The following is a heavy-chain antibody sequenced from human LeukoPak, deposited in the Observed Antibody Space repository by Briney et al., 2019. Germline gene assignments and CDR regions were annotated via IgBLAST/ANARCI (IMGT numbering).Heavy chain of an antibody. CDR2: IKEDGSEK. Sequence: PGGSLRLSCAASGFTFSSYWMTWVRQTPGKGLEWVANIKEDGSEKYYVDSVKGRFTISRDNARNSLYLRMNSLRVEDTAVYYCARAMDFWGQGTLVTVSS. V-gene: IGHV3-7*03. CDR3: ARAMDF. CDR1: GFTFSSYW. J-gene: IGHJ4*02.